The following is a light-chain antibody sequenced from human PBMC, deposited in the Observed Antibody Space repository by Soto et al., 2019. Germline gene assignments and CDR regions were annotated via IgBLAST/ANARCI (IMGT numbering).Light chain of an antibody. V-gene: IGKV1-39*01. CDR2: AAS. CDR1: QSIRSF. CDR3: QQSYSTLFT. J-gene: IGKJ3*01. Sequence: EIQMTQSPSSLSASVGARVTITCRASQSIRSFLHWYQQKPGKAPNLLIYAASNLQSGVPSRFSGSGSGTYFTLTVSSLQPEDSATYYCQQSYSTLFTFGPGTKVDIK.